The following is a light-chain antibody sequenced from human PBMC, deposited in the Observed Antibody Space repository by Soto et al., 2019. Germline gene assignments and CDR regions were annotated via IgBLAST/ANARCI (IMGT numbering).Light chain of an antibody. CDR2: EVS. CDR1: SSDIGDYNY. V-gene: IGLV2-14*01. Sequence: QSALTQPASVSGSPGQSITISCTGTSSDIGDYNYVSWYQQHPDKAPKLMIYEVSNRPSGVSNRFSGSKSGTTASLTISGLQAEDEADYYCCSYAGSYTLLFGGGTKLTVL. J-gene: IGLJ2*01. CDR3: CSYAGSYTLL.